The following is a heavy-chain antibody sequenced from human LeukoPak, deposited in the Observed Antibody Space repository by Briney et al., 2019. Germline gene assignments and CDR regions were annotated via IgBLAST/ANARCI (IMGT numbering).Heavy chain of an antibody. Sequence: PSETLSLTCAVYGGSFSGYYWSWIRQPPGKGLEWIGEINHSGSTNYNPSLKGRVTISVDTSKNQFSLKLSSVTAADTAVYYCASVDTAMFYYFDYWGQGTLVTVSS. J-gene: IGHJ4*02. D-gene: IGHD5-18*01. V-gene: IGHV4-34*01. CDR3: ASVDTAMFYYFDY. CDR2: INHSGST. CDR1: GGSFSGYY.